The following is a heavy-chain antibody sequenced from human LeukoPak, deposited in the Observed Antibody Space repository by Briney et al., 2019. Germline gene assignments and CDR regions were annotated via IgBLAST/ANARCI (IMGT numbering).Heavy chain of an antibody. CDR3: APSVRSGGSYYFDY. D-gene: IGHD2-15*01. Sequence: ASVKVSCKASGYTFTGYYMHWVRQAPGQGLEWMGIINPSDGSTTYTQKFQGRVTMTTDTSTSSVNMELSSLRYEDTAVYYCAPSVRSGGSYYFDYWGQGTLATVSS. J-gene: IGHJ4*02. CDR2: INPSDGST. V-gene: IGHV1-46*01. CDR1: GYTFTGYY.